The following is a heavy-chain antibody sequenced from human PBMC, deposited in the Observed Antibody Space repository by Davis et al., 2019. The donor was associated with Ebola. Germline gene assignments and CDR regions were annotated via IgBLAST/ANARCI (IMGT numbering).Heavy chain of an antibody. D-gene: IGHD4-17*01. CDR2: ISVRSIT. CDR1: GFIFSSYA. Sequence: GESLKISCAASGFIFSSYAMSWVRQAPGKGLEWVSSISVRSITYHADSVKGRFTISRDNSNNTLYLQMNSLRAEDTAVYYCAKVHPPTTVTTGWLDPWGQGTLVTVSS. CDR3: AKVHPPTTVTTGWLDP. J-gene: IGHJ5*02. V-gene: IGHV3-23*01.